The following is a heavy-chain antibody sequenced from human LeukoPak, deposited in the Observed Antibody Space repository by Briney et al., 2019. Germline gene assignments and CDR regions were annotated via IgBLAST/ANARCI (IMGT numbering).Heavy chain of an antibody. CDR1: GFTFSDYY. V-gene: IGHV3-11*01. CDR3: ARDPPVYCSGGSCYGDY. CDR2: IGSSDKTI. Sequence: GGSLRLSCAASGFTFSDYYMSWIRQAPGKGLEWVSYIGSSDKTIYYADSVKGRFTISRDNARNSLYLQMNSLRAEDTAVYYCARDPPVYCSGGSCYGDYWGQGTLVTVSS. D-gene: IGHD2-15*01. J-gene: IGHJ4*02.